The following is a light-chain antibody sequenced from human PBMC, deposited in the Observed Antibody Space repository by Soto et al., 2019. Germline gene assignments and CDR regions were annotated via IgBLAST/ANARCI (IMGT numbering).Light chain of an antibody. Sequence: DIQMTQSPSSLSASVGDRVTMTCQASQDISNYLNWYQQKPGKAPKLLIYAASSLQSGVPSRFSGSGSGTDFTLTIRSLQPEDFATYYCQQSYTSPWTFGQGTKVDIK. CDR3: QQSYTSPWT. CDR1: QDISNY. V-gene: IGKV1-39*01. CDR2: AAS. J-gene: IGKJ1*01.